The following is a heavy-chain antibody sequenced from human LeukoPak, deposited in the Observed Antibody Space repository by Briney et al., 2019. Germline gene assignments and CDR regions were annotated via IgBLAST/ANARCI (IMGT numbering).Heavy chain of an antibody. CDR2: IRGNGVTT. J-gene: IGHJ1*01. D-gene: IGHD3-16*01. Sequence: GGTLRLSCAASGFTFSSYGMNWVRQAPGKGLEWVSGIRGNGVTTYYADSVKGRFTISRDNSKNTLYLQMSSLGAEDTAVYFCAKDDAWGRYQDWGQGTLVTVS. CDR3: AKDDAWGRYQD. V-gene: IGHV3-23*01. CDR1: GFTFSSYG.